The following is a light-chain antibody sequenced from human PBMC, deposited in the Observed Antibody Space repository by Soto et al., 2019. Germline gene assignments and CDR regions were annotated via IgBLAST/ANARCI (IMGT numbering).Light chain of an antibody. CDR2: GAS. V-gene: IGKV3-20*01. J-gene: IGKJ1*01. CDR1: QSVSSIY. Sequence: EIVLTQSPGTLSLSPGERATLSCRASQSVSSIYLGWYQQKPGQAPRLLMYGASSRGTGIPERFSGSGSGSDLALTISSLEPEDFSVYYCQQYGSSPRTFGQGTKVEIK. CDR3: QQYGSSPRT.